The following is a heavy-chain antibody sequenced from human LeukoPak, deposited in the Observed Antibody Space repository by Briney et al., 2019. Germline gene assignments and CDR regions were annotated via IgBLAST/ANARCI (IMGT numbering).Heavy chain of an antibody. CDR2: IYTSGST. D-gene: IGHD5-24*01. V-gene: IGHV4-4*09. Sequence: SETLSLTCTVSGGSISSYYWSWIRQPPGKGLEWIGYIYTSGSTNYNPSLKSRATISVDTSKNQFSLKLSSVTAADTAVYYCARSPAGWLQLPGYFDYWGQGTLVTVSS. CDR1: GGSISSYY. J-gene: IGHJ4*02. CDR3: ARSPAGWLQLPGYFDY.